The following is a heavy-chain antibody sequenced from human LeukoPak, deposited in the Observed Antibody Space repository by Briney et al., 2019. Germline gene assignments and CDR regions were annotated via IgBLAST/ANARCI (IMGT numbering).Heavy chain of an antibody. Sequence: ASVKVSCKASGYTFTGYYMHWVRQAPGQGLEWMGWINPNSGGTNYAQKFQGRVTMTRDTSISTAYMELSRLRSDDTAVYYCARDKSDFWSGYYLPLDYWGQGTLVTVS. CDR3: ARDKSDFWSGYYLPLDY. CDR1: GYTFTGYY. J-gene: IGHJ4*02. D-gene: IGHD3-3*01. CDR2: INPNSGGT. V-gene: IGHV1-2*02.